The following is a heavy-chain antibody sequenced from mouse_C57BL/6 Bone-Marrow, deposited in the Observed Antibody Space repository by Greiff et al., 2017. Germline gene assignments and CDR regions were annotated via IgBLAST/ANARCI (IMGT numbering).Heavy chain of an antibody. Sequence: DVHLVESGGGLVKPGGSLKLSCAASGFTFSSYAMSWVRQTPEKRLEWVATISDGGSYTYYPDNVKGRFTISRDNAKNNLYLQMSHLKSEDTAMYYCARDQGTMMTTAPDYWGQGTTLTVSS. V-gene: IGHV5-4*01. J-gene: IGHJ2*01. CDR3: ARDQGTMMTTAPDY. D-gene: IGHD2-4*01. CDR1: GFTFSSYA. CDR2: ISDGGSYT.